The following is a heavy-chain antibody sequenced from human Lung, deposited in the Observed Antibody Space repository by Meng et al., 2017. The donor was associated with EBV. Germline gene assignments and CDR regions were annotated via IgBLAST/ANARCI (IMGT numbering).Heavy chain of an antibody. V-gene: IGHV4-4*02. Sequence: QVQLQESGPGLVNPSGTLSLTCAVSCGSIIIGNWWSWVRQSPGKGLEWIGEIHHSGGTNYNPSLKSRITMSLDKPKNQFSLKLSSVTAADTAVYYCARDSDSAYSLGYWGQGTLVTVSS. CDR1: CGSIIIGNW. J-gene: IGHJ4*02. D-gene: IGHD2-21*01. CDR2: IHHSGGT. CDR3: ARDSDSAYSLGY.